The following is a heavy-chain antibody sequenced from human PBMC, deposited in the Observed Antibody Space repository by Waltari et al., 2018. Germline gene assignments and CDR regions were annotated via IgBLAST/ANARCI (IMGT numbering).Heavy chain of an antibody. CDR2: ISPNSGGT. V-gene: IGHV1-2*02. D-gene: IGHD3-16*01. CDR1: GYTFTGYY. J-gene: IGHJ5*02. CDR3: ARVVVWNFDP. Sequence: QVQLVQSGAEVKKPGASVKVSCKASGYTFTGYYMHCVRQAPGQGLEWMGWISPNSGGTNYAQKCQGRVTMTRDTSISTAYMELSRLRSDDTAVYYCARVVVWNFDPWGQGTLVTVSS.